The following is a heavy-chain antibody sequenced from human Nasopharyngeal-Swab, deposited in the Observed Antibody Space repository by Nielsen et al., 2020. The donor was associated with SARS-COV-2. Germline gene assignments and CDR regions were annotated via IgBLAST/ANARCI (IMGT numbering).Heavy chain of an antibody. CDR3: ARARGYLTHYYMDV. V-gene: IGHV3-30*04. Sequence: GASLKISCAASGFVFSTYSMHWVRLAPGKGLEWVALISVDGRNSNYADSVKGRFIISRDNSEKTVDLQMNSLRGEDTAVYYCARARGYLTHYYMDVWGSGTTDTVSS. CDR2: ISVDGRNS. CDR1: GFVFSTYS. J-gene: IGHJ6*03. D-gene: IGHD3-10*01.